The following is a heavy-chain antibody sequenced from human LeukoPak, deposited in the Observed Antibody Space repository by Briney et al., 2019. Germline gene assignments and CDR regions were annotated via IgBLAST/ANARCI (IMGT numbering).Heavy chain of an antibody. CDR1: GYTFTSYD. CDR3: ARSSVGARRRIDY. Sequence: ASVKVSCKASGYTFTSYDINWVRQAIGQGLEWMGWMNPNSGNTGYAQKFQGRVTMTRSTSINTAYMELNSLTSEDTAVYYCARSSVGARRRIDYWGQGSLVTVSS. CDR2: MNPNSGNT. J-gene: IGHJ4*02. D-gene: IGHD1-26*01. V-gene: IGHV1-8*01.